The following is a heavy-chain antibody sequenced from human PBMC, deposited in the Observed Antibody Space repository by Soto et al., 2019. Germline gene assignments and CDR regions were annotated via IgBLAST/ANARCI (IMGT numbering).Heavy chain of an antibody. Sequence: GGSLRLSCAASGFTFSTYAMTWVRQAPGKGLEWVSAISASGGSTYYADSVKGRFTISRDNSKNTLYLQMNSLRAEDTAVYYCARFYYDSSGYLPSPYYYYYGMDVWGQGTTVTVSS. V-gene: IGHV3-23*01. J-gene: IGHJ6*02. D-gene: IGHD3-22*01. CDR3: ARFYYDSSGYLPSPYYYYYGMDV. CDR1: GFTFSTYA. CDR2: ISASGGST.